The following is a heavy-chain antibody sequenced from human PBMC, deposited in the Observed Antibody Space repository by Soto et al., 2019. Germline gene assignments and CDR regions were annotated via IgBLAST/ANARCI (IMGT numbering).Heavy chain of an antibody. D-gene: IGHD1-26*01. Sequence: PGGSLRLSCVASGFTFSSYDIHWVRQATGKGLEWVSAIGTAGDTYYPGSVKGRFTISRENAENSLYLQMNSLRAGDTAVHYCARGVGPRGDAFDIWGQGTMVTVSS. J-gene: IGHJ3*02. CDR1: GFTFSSYD. V-gene: IGHV3-13*01. CDR3: ARGVGPRGDAFDI. CDR2: IGTAGDT.